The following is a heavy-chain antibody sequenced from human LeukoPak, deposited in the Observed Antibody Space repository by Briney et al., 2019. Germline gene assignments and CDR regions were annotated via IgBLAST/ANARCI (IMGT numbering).Heavy chain of an antibody. D-gene: IGHD6-13*01. CDR3: ARDNIAAYFDY. CDR1: GGSISSSSYY. CDR2: IYYSGST. J-gene: IGHJ4*02. Sequence: TSETLSLTCTVSGGSISSSSYYWGWIRQPPGKGLEWIGSIYYSGSTYYNPSLKSRVTISVDTSKNQFSLKLSSVTAADTAVYYCARDNIAAYFDYWGQGTLVTVSS. V-gene: IGHV4-39*07.